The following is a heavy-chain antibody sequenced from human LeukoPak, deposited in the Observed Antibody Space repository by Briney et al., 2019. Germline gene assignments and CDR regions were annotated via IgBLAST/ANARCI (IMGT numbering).Heavy chain of an antibody. D-gene: IGHD3-22*01. CDR3: ARDLGIVVVITSAFDI. V-gene: IGHV1-8*01. J-gene: IGHJ3*02. CDR1: GYTFTSYD. Sequence: ASVKVSCKASGYTFTSYDINWVRQATGQGLEWMGWMNPNSGNTGYAQKFQGRVTMTRNTSISTAYMELSSLRSEDTAVYYCARDLGIVVVITSAFDIWGQGTMVTVSS. CDR2: MNPNSGNT.